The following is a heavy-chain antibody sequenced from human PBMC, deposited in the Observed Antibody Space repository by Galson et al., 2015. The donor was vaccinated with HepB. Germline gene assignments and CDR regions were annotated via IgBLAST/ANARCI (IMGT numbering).Heavy chain of an antibody. CDR3: AAEGPGGTVTTSH. Sequence: SVKVSCKASGDIFSSYAISWVRQAPGQGLEWMGKIIPSFGTANYAQRFKGRVTMTADESTSTAYMDLSSLRSEDTAVYYCAAEGPGGTVTTSHCGQGTLVIVSS. CDR1: GDIFSSYA. D-gene: IGHD4-17*01. CDR2: IIPSFGTA. J-gene: IGHJ4*02. V-gene: IGHV1-69*13.